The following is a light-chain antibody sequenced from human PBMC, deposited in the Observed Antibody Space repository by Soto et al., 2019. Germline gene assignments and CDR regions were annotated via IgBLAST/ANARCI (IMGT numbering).Light chain of an antibody. V-gene: IGKV1-39*01. J-gene: IGKJ2*01. CDR2: AAS. CDR1: QTISTY. Sequence: DIQMTQSPSSLSASVGDRVTSTCRASQTISTYLNWYQQKPGKAPKLLIYAASSLQSGVPSRFSGSGSGTDFTLTISSLQPEDFATYYCQQCYNNPYTFGQGTKLEIK. CDR3: QQCYNNPYT.